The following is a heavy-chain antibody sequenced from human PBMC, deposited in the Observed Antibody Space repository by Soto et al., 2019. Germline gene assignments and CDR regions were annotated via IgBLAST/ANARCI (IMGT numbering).Heavy chain of an antibody. D-gene: IGHD2-15*01. J-gene: IGHJ6*03. Sequence: SETLSLTCTVSGGSISSYYWSWIRQPPGKGLEWIGYIYYSGSTNYNPSLKSRVTISVDTSKNQFSLKLSSVTAADTAVYYCAGARCSGGSCSEPKPRYYYYYYMDVWGKGTTVTVSS. CDR3: AGARCSGGSCSEPKPRYYYYYYMDV. V-gene: IGHV4-59*01. CDR1: GGSISSYY. CDR2: IYYSGST.